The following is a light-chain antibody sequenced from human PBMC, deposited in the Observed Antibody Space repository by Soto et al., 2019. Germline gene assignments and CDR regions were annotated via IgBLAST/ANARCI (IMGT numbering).Light chain of an antibody. CDR2: DAS. Sequence: DIPMTQSPSSLSASVGDRVTIICQASQNINNYFNWYQQKPGRAPKLLIYDASNLEAGVPSRFRGSGSGTDFTFTISRLQPEDIATYYCQQYENLPTFGQGTRLEIK. CDR1: QNINNY. CDR3: QQYENLPT. V-gene: IGKV1-33*01. J-gene: IGKJ5*01.